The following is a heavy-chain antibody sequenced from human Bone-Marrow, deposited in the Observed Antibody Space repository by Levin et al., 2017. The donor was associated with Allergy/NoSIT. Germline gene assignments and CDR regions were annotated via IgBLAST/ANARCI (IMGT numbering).Heavy chain of an antibody. V-gene: IGHV4-61*02. CDR1: GGSISGGNSF. D-gene: IGHD4-17*01. J-gene: IGHJ4*02. Sequence: PSETLSLTCSVSGGSISGGNSFWTWIRQPAGKGLEWIGRLHTSGVANYNPSLKSRLSFSIDTSTNQFSLNLISVTAADTAVYYCARAETSTVTIPYFDFWGQGILVTVSS. CDR3: ARAETSTVTIPYFDF. CDR2: LHTSGVA.